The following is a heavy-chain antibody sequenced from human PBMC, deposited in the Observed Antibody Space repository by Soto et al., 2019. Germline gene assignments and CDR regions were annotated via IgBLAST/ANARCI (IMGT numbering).Heavy chain of an antibody. CDR3: AVYDSSGSRGFQH. J-gene: IGHJ1*01. Sequence: QVQLQESGPGLVKPSQTLSLTCTVSGGSISSGGYYWSWIRQHPGKSLEWIGYIYYSGSTYYNPSLKSRVTISVDTSKTQFSLKLSSVTPADTAVYYCAVYDSSGSRGFQHWGQGTLVTVSS. V-gene: IGHV4-31*03. CDR1: GGSISSGGYY. CDR2: IYYSGST. D-gene: IGHD3-22*01.